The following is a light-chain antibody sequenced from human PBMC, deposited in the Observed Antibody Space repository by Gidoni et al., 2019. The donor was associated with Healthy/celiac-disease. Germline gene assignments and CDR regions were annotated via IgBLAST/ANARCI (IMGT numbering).Light chain of an antibody. V-gene: IGLV10-54*04. CDR1: SNNVGNQG. CDR3: SAWDSSLSAWV. Sequence: GLSPTAPPTCTGNSNNVGNQGAAWLQQHQGHPPKLLSYRNNNRPSGISERFSASRSGNTASLTITGLQPEDEADYYCSAWDSSLSAWVFGGGTKLTVL. CDR2: RNN. J-gene: IGLJ3*02.